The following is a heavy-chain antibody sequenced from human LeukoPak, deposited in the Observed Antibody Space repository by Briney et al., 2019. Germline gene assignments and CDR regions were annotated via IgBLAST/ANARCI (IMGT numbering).Heavy chain of an antibody. J-gene: IGHJ3*02. CDR1: GGSISSSSYY. D-gene: IGHD2-21*02. V-gene: IGHV4-61*05. Sequence: SETLSLTCTVSGGSISSSSYYWGWIRQPPGTGLEWIGYIYYSGTTNYNPSLKSRVTISVDKSKNQFSLKLSSVTAADTAVYYCAGAHCGGDCYSGRAFDIWGQGTMVTVSS. CDR3: AGAHCGGDCYSGRAFDI. CDR2: IYYSGTT.